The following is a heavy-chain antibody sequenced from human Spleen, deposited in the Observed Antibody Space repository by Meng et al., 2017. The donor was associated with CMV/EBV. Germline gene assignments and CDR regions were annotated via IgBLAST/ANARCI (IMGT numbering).Heavy chain of an antibody. CDR3: ASRYNYYDSSGYYYRWAFDI. J-gene: IGHJ3*02. CDR2: IYYTGTT. V-gene: IGHV4-61*01. Sequence: SETLSLTCTASGGSVSSGSYFWNWIRQPPGKGLEFLGYIYYTGTTNYNPSSRSRVTISVDTSKNQFSLKLSSVTAADTAVYYCASRYNYYDSSGYYYRWAFDIWGQGTMVTVSS. CDR1: GGSVSSGSYF. D-gene: IGHD3-22*01.